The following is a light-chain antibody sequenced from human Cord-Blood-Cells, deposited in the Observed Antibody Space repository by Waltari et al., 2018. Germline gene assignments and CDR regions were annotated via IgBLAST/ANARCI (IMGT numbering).Light chain of an antibody. Sequence: DIQMTQSPSSLSASVGVSVTITCRASQSISSYLNWYQQKPGKAPKLLIYAASSLQRGVPSRFSGSGSGTEFTPTISSLQAEDFANYYWQQSYSTPTFGGGTKVEIK. CDR3: QQSYSTPT. J-gene: IGKJ4*01. CDR2: AAS. V-gene: IGKV1-39*01. CDR1: QSISSY.